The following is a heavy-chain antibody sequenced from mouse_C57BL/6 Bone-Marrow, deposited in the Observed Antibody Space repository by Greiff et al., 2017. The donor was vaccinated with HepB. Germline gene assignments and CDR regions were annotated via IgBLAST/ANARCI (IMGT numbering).Heavy chain of an antibody. V-gene: IGHV10-1*01. J-gene: IGHJ3*01. CDR2: IRSKSNNYAT. D-gene: IGHD4-1*01. Sequence: EVQVVESGGGLVQPKGSLKLSCAASGFSFNTYAMNWVRQAPGKGLEWVARIRSKSNNYATYYADSVKDRFTISRDDSESMLYLQMNNLKTEDTAMYYCVRHGIQFAYWGQGTLVTVSA. CDR1: GFSFNTYA. CDR3: VRHGIQFAY.